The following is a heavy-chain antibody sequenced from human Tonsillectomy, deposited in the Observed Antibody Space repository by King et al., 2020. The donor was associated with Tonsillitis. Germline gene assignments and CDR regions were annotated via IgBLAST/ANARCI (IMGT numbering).Heavy chain of an antibody. CDR1: GFNFNKHW. Sequence: VQLVESGAEVRKPGESLRISCKASGFNFNKHWIGWVRQMPGKGLEWMGIIHPDDSDTRYSPSFQGHAAMSADKSVTTAYLQWNSLRAEDTAVYYCAKDHYGGCDYWGQGTLVTVSS. CDR2: IHPDDSDT. J-gene: IGHJ4*02. D-gene: IGHD4-17*01. V-gene: IGHV5-51*01. CDR3: AKDHYGGCDY.